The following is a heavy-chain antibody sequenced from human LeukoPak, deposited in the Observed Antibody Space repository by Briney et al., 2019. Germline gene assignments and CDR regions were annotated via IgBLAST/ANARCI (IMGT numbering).Heavy chain of an antibody. CDR1: GYTFTDYY. CDR2: INPNDGDT. Sequence: ASVKVSGKASGYTFTDYYMHWVRQTPGQGFEWMGWINPNDGDTYYAQKFQGRVTMTRDTSISTAHMEVSRLRSDDTAVYYCARANFLYCSSTSCLFDYWGQGTLVTVSS. J-gene: IGHJ4*02. V-gene: IGHV1-2*02. D-gene: IGHD2-2*01. CDR3: ARANFLYCSSTSCLFDY.